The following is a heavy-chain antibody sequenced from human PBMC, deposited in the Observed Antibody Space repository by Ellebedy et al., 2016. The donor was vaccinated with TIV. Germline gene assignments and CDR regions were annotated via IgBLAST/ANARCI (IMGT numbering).Heavy chain of an antibody. D-gene: IGHD4-17*01. CDR1: GFSFSRYE. J-gene: IGHJ4*02. V-gene: IGHV3-13*01. CDR2: IGTTGDT. Sequence: GESLKISCAASGFSFSRYEMNWVRQTTGNGLEYVSAIGTTGDTYYSGSVKGRLTISRENAKNSLYLQMNSLRVGDTAVYYCTRSYGDYGGGYFDYWGQGTLVTVSS. CDR3: TRSYGDYGGGYFDY.